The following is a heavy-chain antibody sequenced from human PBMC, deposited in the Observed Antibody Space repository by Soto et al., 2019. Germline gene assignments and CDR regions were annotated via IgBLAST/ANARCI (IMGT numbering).Heavy chain of an antibody. CDR3: ARGVVPAANEEYYFDY. Sequence: QVQLVQSGAEVQKPGSSVKVSCKASGDTFSSYAISWVGQAPGQGLEWMGGIIPIFGTANYAQKFQGRVTITADESTSTAYMDLSSLRSEDTAVYYCARGVVPAANEEYYFDYWGQGTLVTVSS. D-gene: IGHD2-2*01. J-gene: IGHJ4*02. V-gene: IGHV1-69*01. CDR1: GDTFSSYA. CDR2: IIPIFGTA.